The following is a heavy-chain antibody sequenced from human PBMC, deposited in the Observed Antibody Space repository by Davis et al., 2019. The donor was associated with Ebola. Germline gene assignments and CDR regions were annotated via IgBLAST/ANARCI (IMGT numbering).Heavy chain of an antibody. CDR2: ISYDGSNK. D-gene: IGHD2-15*01. Sequence: SLKISCAASGFTFSTYGMHWVRQAPGKGLEWVAVISYDGSNKYYADSVKGRFTISRDNSKNTLYLQMNSLRAEDTAVYYCAKFLTPYYYYGMDVWGQGTTVTVSS. J-gene: IGHJ6*02. CDR1: GFTFSTYG. CDR3: AKFLTPYYYYGMDV. V-gene: IGHV3-30*18.